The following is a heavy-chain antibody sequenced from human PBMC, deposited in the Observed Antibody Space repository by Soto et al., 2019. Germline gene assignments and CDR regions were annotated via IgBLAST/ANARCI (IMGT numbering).Heavy chain of an antibody. J-gene: IGHJ4*02. Sequence: SETLSLTCTVSGGSISSSIYYWGWIRQPPGKGLEWIGSIYYSGSTYYNPSLKSRVTISVDTSKNQFSLKLSSVTAADTAVYYCARREITIFSFDYWGQGTLVTVSS. V-gene: IGHV4-39*01. D-gene: IGHD3-9*01. CDR1: GGSISSSIYY. CDR2: IYYSGST. CDR3: ARREITIFSFDY.